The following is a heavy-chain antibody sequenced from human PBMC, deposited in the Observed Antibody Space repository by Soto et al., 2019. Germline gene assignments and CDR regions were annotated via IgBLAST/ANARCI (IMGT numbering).Heavy chain of an antibody. CDR3: ARFVRSCSATTCSTRADV. CDR1: GGFVNSDTHS. V-gene: IGHV4-61*01. J-gene: IGHJ6*02. CDR2: IYSGGST. D-gene: IGHD2-2*01. Sequence: LSLTCTVSGGFVNSDTHSWSWIRQTPGKRLEWIGFIYSGGSTKNPSLRSRVTMSVDTSKNQFSLKLRSVIVADTAVYHCARFVRSCSATTCSTRADVWGQGITVTVSS.